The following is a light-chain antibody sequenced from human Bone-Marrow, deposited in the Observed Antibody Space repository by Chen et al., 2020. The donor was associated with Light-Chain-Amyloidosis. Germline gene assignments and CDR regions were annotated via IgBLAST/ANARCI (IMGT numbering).Light chain of an antibody. CDR1: DLPTKY. J-gene: IGLJ2*01. CDR2: RDT. CDR3: QSADSSGTYEVI. Sequence: SYELTQPPSVSVSPGQTARITCSGDDLPTKYAYWYQQKPGPAPVLVIHRDTERPSWISERFSGSSSGTTATLTISGVQAEDEADYHCQSADSSGTYEVIFGGGTKLTVL. V-gene: IGLV3-25*03.